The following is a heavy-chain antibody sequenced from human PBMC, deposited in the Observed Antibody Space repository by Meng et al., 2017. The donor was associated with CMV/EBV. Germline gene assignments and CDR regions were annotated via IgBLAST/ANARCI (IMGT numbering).Heavy chain of an antibody. J-gene: IGHJ4*02. CDR2: ISGSGGST. D-gene: IGHD6-19*01. CDR3: AREKLDGSGYPHFDY. CDR1: GFTFSSYA. Sequence: GGSLRLSCAASGFTFSSYAMSWVRQAPGKGLEWVSAISGSGGSTYYADSVKGRFTISRDNSKNTLYLQMNSLRAEDTAVYYCAREKLDGSGYPHFDYWGQGTLVTVSS. V-gene: IGHV3-23*01.